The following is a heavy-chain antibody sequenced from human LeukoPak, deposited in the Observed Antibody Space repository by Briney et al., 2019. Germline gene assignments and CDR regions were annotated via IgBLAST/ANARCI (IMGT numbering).Heavy chain of an antibody. CDR2: IYYSGST. D-gene: IGHD6-13*01. CDR1: GGSISSYY. Sequence: SETLSLTCTVSGGSISSYYWSWIRQPPGKGLEWIGYIYYSGSTNYNPSLKSRVTISVDTSKNQFSLKLSSVTAADTAVYYCARAAASGYSSSWYPRWFDPWGQGTLATVSS. J-gene: IGHJ5*02. CDR3: ARAAASGYSSSWYPRWFDP. V-gene: IGHV4-59*01.